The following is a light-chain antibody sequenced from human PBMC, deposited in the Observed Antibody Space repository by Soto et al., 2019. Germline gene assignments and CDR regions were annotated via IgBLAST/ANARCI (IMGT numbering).Light chain of an antibody. Sequence: EVVMTQSPATLSVSPGGRPTLSCRASQSVSSNLAWYQQKPGQPPRLLMYGASTRATGIPARFSGSGSGTDFTLTISSLEPEDFAVYYCQHYDNWPPRTFGQGTKVDIK. V-gene: IGKV3-15*01. CDR1: QSVSSN. CDR2: GAS. CDR3: QHYDNWPPRT. J-gene: IGKJ1*01.